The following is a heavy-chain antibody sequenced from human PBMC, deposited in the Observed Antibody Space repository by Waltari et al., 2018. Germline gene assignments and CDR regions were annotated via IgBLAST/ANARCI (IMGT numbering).Heavy chain of an antibody. CDR2: ITRSSRDI. CDR1: GFPLRCYS. V-gene: IGHV3-21*01. CDR3: ARDRWEQAIDY. D-gene: IGHD1-26*01. J-gene: IGHJ4*02. Sequence: EVQLVESGGGLVKPGGSLGLSCAASGFPLRCYSMNWVRQAPWKGLEWVSSITRSSRDIYYADSVKGRFTISRDNAKNSLYLQMNSLRAEDTAVYYCARDRWEQAIDYWGQGTLVTVSS.